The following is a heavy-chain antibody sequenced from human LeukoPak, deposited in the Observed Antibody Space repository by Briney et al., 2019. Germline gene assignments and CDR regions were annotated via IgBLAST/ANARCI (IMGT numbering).Heavy chain of an antibody. Sequence: TASETLSLTCTVSGGSISSYYWSWIRQPAGKGLEWIGRIYTSGSTNYNPSLKSRVTISVDTSKNQFSLKLSSVTAADTAVYYCARGSAAGTFLGYWGQGTLVTVSS. J-gene: IGHJ4*02. V-gene: IGHV4-4*07. CDR2: IYTSGST. CDR3: ARGSAAGTFLGY. D-gene: IGHD6-13*01. CDR1: GGSISSYY.